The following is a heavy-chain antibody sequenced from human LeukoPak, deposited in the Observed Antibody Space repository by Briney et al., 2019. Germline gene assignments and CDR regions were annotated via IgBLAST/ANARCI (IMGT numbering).Heavy chain of an antibody. CDR3: AKDPRLARGVIPAMDY. CDR1: GFTFSSYG. D-gene: IGHD3-10*01. Sequence: PGGSLRLSCAASGFTFSSYGMHWVRQAPGKGLEWVAFIRYDGSNKYYADSVKGRFTISRDNSKNTLYLQMNSLRAEDTAVYYCAKDPRLARGVIPAMDYWGQGTLVTVSS. J-gene: IGHJ4*02. CDR2: IRYDGSNK. V-gene: IGHV3-30*02.